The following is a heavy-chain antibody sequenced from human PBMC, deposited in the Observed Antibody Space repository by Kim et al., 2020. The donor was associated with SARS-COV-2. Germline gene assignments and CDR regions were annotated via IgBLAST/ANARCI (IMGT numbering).Heavy chain of an antibody. J-gene: IGHJ4*02. V-gene: IGHV3-43*01. CDR3: VKDSDAYDASGSLPPDY. D-gene: IGHD3-22*01. Sequence: GGSLRLSCAASGFIFEDYTMHWIRQTPGKGLEWVSLISWDGGSIYYADSVKGRFTISRDNRESSLYLQMNSLRTDDTALYYCVKDSDAYDASGSLPPDYWGQGTLVTVSS. CDR2: ISWDGGSI. CDR1: GFIFEDYT.